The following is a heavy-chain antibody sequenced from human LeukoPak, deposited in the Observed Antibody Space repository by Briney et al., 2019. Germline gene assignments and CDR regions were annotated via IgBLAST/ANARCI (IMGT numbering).Heavy chain of an antibody. J-gene: IGHJ6*02. CDR2: ISYDGSNK. CDR3: AREYITMIVVVTGFFGMDV. D-gene: IGHD3-22*01. V-gene: IGHV3-30-3*01. Sequence: GGSLRLSCAASGFTFSSYAMHWVRQAPGKGLEWVAVISYDGSNKYYADSVKGRFTISRDNAKNSLYLQMNSLRAEDTAVYYCAREYITMIVVVTGFFGMDVWGQGTTVTVSS. CDR1: GFTFSSYA.